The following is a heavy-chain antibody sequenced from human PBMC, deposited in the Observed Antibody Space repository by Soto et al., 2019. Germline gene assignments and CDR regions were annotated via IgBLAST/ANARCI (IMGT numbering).Heavy chain of an antibody. Sequence: GESLKISCKGSGYSFTIYWIGWVRQMPGKGLEWMGIIYPGNSDTRYSPSFQGQVTISADKSISTAYLQWSSLKASDTAMYYRDRRHYYGSVDHGMDVWGQGTTVTVSS. CDR3: DRRHYYGSVDHGMDV. D-gene: IGHD3-10*01. J-gene: IGHJ6*02. CDR2: IYPGNSDT. CDR1: GYSFTIYW. V-gene: IGHV5-51*01.